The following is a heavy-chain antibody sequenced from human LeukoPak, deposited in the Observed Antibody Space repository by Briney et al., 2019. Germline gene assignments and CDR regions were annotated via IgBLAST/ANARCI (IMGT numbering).Heavy chain of an antibody. V-gene: IGHV4-59*01. D-gene: IGHD6-19*01. CDR3: ARVEVVAGRRSGAFDI. CDR2: IYSGGST. Sequence: PSETLSLTCLVSGGSINNYYWSWIRQPPGKRLEWLGHIYSGGSTNYNPSLQSRVTISVETSKNQFSLTLTSVTAADTALYYCARVEVVAGRRSGAFDIWGQGTVVTVSS. J-gene: IGHJ3*02. CDR1: GGSINNYY.